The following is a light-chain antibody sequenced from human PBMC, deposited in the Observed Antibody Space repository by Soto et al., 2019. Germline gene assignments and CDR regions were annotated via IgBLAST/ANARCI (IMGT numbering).Light chain of an antibody. V-gene: IGKV3-15*01. CDR2: SAS. CDR3: QQYNNWPRT. CDR1: QSVGIK. J-gene: IGKJ1*01. Sequence: EVLMTQSPATLSVSPGERATLSCRASQSVGIKLAWYQQKPGQAPRLLMYSASTRATGIAARFSGGGSGTDFTLTISSLQSEDFAGYYCQQYNNWPRTFGQGTKVEIK.